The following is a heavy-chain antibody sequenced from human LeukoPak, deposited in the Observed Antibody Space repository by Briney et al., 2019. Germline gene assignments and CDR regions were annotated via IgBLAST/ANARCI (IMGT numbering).Heavy chain of an antibody. D-gene: IGHD3-22*01. CDR3: ARDLLSSGYANWFVP. CDR1: GYTCTNYG. CDR2: INAHNGNT. J-gene: IGHJ5*02. Sequence: ASVKVSCKATGYTCTNYGISWVRHAPGQGLESMGWINAHNGNTKFAENFQGRLTMTPDTSTSTAYMELRSLRSDDTAVYYCARDLLSSGYANWFVPWGQGTLVTVSS. V-gene: IGHV1-18*01.